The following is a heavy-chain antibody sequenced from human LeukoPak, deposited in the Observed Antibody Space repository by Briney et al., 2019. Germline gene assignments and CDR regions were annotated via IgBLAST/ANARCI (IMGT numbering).Heavy chain of an antibody. V-gene: IGHV4-59*11. D-gene: IGHD7-27*01. CDR1: GVSIRRHY. J-gene: IGHJ4*02. CDR3: ASDGEGDEGWDY. CDR2: ISYSGST. Sequence: SETLSLTCTVSGVSIRRHYWIWIRQPPGKGLEWIGHISYSGSTNYNPSLKSRVTISVDTSKNQFSLRLGSVTAADTAVYYCASDGEGDEGWDYWGQGTLVTVSS.